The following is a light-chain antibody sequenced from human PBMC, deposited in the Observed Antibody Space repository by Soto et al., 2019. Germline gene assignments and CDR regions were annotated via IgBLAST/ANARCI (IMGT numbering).Light chain of an antibody. J-gene: IGKJ4*01. Sequence: AIRMTQSPFSLSASIGDRVTIACWASQGISSYLAWYQQKPTQAPKVFIYNACTLEGGVPSRFSGSGSGTDYTVTISSMQPEDVATYYCQRCYTAPLTFGGSTKVEIK. CDR3: QRCYTAPLT. CDR2: NAC. CDR1: QGISSY. V-gene: IGKV1D-43*01.